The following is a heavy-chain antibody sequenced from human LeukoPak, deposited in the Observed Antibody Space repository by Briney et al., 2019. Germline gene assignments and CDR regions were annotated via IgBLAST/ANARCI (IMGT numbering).Heavy chain of an antibody. Sequence: GGSLRLSCAASGFTVSSNYMSWVRQAPGKGLEWVSVIYSGGSTYYADSVKGRFTISRDNSKNTLYLQMNSLRAEDTAVYYCAREGRDGYNFYWYFDLWGRGTLVTVSS. J-gene: IGHJ2*01. CDR1: GFTVSSNY. D-gene: IGHD5-24*01. CDR2: IYSGGST. V-gene: IGHV3-66*01. CDR3: AREGRDGYNFYWYFDL.